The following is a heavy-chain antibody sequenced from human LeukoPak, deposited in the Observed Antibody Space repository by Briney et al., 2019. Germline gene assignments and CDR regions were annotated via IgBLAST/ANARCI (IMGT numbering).Heavy chain of an antibody. CDR3: ARSAGGNYFDY. D-gene: IGHD2-8*02. CDR1: GLTFDNYN. J-gene: IGHJ4*02. V-gene: IGHV3-21*01. Sequence: GGSLRLSCAASGLTFDNYNMNWVRQAPGKGLEWVSSISSGTNYIFEADSAKGRFTVTKDTALNSLSLQMNSLRADDTAVYYCARSAGGNYFDYWDQGTLVTVSS. CDR2: ISSGTNYI.